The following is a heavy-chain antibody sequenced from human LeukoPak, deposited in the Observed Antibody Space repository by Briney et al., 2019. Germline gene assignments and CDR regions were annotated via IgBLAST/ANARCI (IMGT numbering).Heavy chain of an antibody. CDR3: AKDYGAQATVVTFFDY. CDR2: ISGSGGST. Sequence: PGGSLRLSCAASGFTFSSYGMSWVRQAPGRGLEWVSAISGSGGSTYYADSVKGRFTISRDNAKNSLYLQMNSLRAEDTALYYCAKDYGAQATVVTFFDYWGQGTLVTVSS. D-gene: IGHD4-23*01. J-gene: IGHJ4*02. V-gene: IGHV3-23*01. CDR1: GFTFSSYG.